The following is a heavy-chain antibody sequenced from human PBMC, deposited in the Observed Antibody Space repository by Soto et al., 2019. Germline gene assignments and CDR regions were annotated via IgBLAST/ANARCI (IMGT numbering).Heavy chain of an antibody. Sequence: QVQLQESGPGLVKPSQTLSLTCTVSGGSISSGDYYRSWIRQPPGKGLEWIGYIYYSGSTYYNPSLKSRVTISVDTSKNQFSLKLSSVTAADTAVYYCARDGSLGVAAFDIWGQGTMVTVSS. J-gene: IGHJ3*02. CDR2: IYYSGST. CDR3: ARDGSLGVAAFDI. V-gene: IGHV4-30-4*01. CDR1: GGSISSGDYY. D-gene: IGHD2-15*01.